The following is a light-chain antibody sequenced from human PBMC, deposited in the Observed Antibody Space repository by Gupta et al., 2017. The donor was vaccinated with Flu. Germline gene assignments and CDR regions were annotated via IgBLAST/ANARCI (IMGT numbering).Light chain of an antibody. Sequence: QSVLTQPPSVSGAPGQRVTISCTGDWSNIGAGYDVHWYQQLPATAPKLLIYGNSKRPSGVPDRFSASRSGTSASLAITGLQAEEEADYYCHCYDTREVILGGGTKLTVL. V-gene: IGLV1-40*01. J-gene: IGLJ2*01. CDR1: WSNIGAGYD. CDR2: GNS. CDR3: HCYDTREVI.